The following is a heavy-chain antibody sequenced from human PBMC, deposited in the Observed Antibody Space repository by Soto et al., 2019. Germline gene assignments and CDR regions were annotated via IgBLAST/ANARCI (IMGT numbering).Heavy chain of an antibody. D-gene: IGHD2-2*01. Sequence: EVQLLESGGGLVQPGGSLRLSCAASGFTFSSYAMSWVRQAPGKGLEWVSAISGSGGSTYYAEAVKGRFTLSRDNYKNTLYLQMTSLRAADTAIYYCEREVGACSRTRGITHWSEPWGQGTL. V-gene: IGHV3-23*01. J-gene: IGHJ5*02. CDR1: GFTFSSYA. CDR2: ISGSGGST. CDR3: EREVGACSRTRGITHWSEP.